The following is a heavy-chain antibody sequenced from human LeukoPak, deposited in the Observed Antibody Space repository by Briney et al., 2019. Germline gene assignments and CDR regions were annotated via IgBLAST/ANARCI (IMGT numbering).Heavy chain of an antibody. D-gene: IGHD1-26*01. CDR1: GFTFSTAW. J-gene: IGHJ4*02. CDR2: INEGGSVT. Sequence: GGSLRLSCAPSGFTFSTAWMTWVRQAPGKGLEWLGNINEGGSVTNYVDSVRGRFSISRDNAKNTMYLQMSSLRVEDTAVYYCARDHHFGALDYWGQGTLATVSS. V-gene: IGHV3-7*01. CDR3: ARDHHFGALDY.